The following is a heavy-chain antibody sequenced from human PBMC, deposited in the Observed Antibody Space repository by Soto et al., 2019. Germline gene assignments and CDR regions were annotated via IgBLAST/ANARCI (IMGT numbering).Heavy chain of an antibody. Sequence: SETLSLTCAVYVGSFSGYYWSWIRHPPGKWLEWIGEINHSGSTNYNPSLKSRVTISVDTSKNQFSLKLSSVTAADTAVYYCARGNQYYYGSGSYYTNWFEPWGQGTLVTVSS. J-gene: IGHJ5*02. CDR2: INHSGST. D-gene: IGHD3-10*01. V-gene: IGHV4-34*01. CDR1: VGSFSGYY. CDR3: ARGNQYYYGSGSYYTNWFEP.